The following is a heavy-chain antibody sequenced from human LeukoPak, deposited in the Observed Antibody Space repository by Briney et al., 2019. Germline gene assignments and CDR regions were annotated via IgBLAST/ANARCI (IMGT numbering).Heavy chain of an antibody. CDR1: GLTFNIYD. Sequence: GGSLRLSCAASGLTFNIYDMHWVRQAPGKGLEWVSVISAGGGTKDYADSVGGGFTVSRDNSRNTLFLQMNSLRAEDTAIYYCAKDQEGYHRPIDYWGQGTLVTVSS. J-gene: IGHJ4*02. V-gene: IGHV3-23*01. CDR3: AKDQEGYHRPIDY. D-gene: IGHD5-24*01. CDR2: ISAGGGTK.